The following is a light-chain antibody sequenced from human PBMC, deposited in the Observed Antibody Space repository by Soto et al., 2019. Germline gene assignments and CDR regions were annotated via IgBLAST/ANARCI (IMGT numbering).Light chain of an antibody. Sequence: AIQMTQSPSSLSASVGDTVTFTCRASQAIRNDLGWFQQRPGQPPKLLIYGISILPTGVPSRFSGSGSGTDFTLTITGLQPEDFATYYCLHDALFPYSFGQGTRLEI. CDR3: LHDALFPYS. J-gene: IGKJ2*03. CDR2: GIS. CDR1: QAIRND. V-gene: IGKV1-6*01.